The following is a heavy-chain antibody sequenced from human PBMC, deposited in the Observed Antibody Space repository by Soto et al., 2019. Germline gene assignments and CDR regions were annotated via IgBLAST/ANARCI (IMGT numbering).Heavy chain of an antibody. CDR1: GFTFDDYA. V-gene: IGHV3-9*01. J-gene: IGHJ3*02. D-gene: IGHD3-10*01. Sequence: EVQLVESGGGLVQPGRSLRLSCAASGFTFDDYAMHWVRQAPGKGLEWVSGISWNSGSIGYADSVKGRFTISRDNAKNSLYLQMNSLRAEDTALYYCATAIVRAFDIWGQGTMVTGSS. CDR3: ATAIVRAFDI. CDR2: ISWNSGSI.